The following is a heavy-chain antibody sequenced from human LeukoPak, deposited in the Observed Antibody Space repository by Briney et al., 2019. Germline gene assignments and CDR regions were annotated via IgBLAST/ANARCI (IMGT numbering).Heavy chain of an antibody. V-gene: IGHV3-21*01. D-gene: IGHD6-6*01. Sequence: GGSLRLSCAASGFTFSSYSMNWVRQTPGKGLEGVSSITSSLNYIYYADSVKGRFTISRDNAKNSLYLQMSSLRAEDTAVYYCARDLGIAARPTFDYWGQGTLVTVSS. CDR2: ITSSLNYI. CDR3: ARDLGIAARPTFDY. CDR1: GFTFSSYS. J-gene: IGHJ4*02.